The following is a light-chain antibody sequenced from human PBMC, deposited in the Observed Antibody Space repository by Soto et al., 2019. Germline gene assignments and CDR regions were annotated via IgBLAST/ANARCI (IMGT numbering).Light chain of an antibody. CDR1: NIGSKS. CDR3: QVWDISSGHVV. J-gene: IGLJ7*01. CDR2: YDS. V-gene: IGLV3-21*01. Sequence: SYELTQPPSVSVAPGKTASVACGGSNIGSKSVHWYQKKSGQAPVLVRYYDSDRPSGIPERFSGSNSGNTATLTISRVEAGDEADYYCQVWDISSGHVVFGGGTQLTVL.